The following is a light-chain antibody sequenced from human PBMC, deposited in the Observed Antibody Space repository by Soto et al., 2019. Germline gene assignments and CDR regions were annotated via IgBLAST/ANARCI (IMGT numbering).Light chain of an antibody. CDR3: GSYTSSSTLV. CDR1: NSDVGAYNY. V-gene: IGLV2-14*01. J-gene: IGLJ2*01. Sequence: QSALTQPASVSGSPGQSITISCTGTNSDVGAYNYVSWYQHHPGKAPKLLIYKVTNRPSGISNRFSGSKSGNTASLTISGLQPEDEANYYCGSYTSSSTLVFGAGTKLTVL. CDR2: KVT.